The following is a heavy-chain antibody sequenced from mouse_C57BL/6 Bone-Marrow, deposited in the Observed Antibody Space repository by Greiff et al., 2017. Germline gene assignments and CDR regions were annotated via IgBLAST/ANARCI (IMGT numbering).Heavy chain of an antibody. CDR1: EYEFPSHD. D-gene: IGHD2-2*01. V-gene: IGHV5-2*01. CDR3: ADLLWLRGAMDY. J-gene: IGHJ4*01. Sequence: EVQGVESGGGLVQPGESLKLSCESNEYEFPSHDMSWVRKTPEKRLELVAAINSDGGSTYYPDTMERRFIISRDNTKKTLYLQMSSLRSEDTALYYCADLLWLRGAMDYWGQGTSVTVSS. CDR2: INSDGGST.